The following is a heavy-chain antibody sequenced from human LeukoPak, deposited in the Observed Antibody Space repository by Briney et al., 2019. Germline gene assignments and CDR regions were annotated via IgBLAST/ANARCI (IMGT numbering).Heavy chain of an antibody. CDR2: ISGRGGNT. D-gene: IGHD3-22*01. CDR1: GLTFNNYA. J-gene: IGHJ5*01. CDR3: ATGYSDSLRSPLDS. Sequence: GGSLRLSCAASGLTFNNYALTWIRQAPGKGVEWVSSISGRGGNTYYADSVKGRFTISRDDAKNTLFLQMNSLRAEDTAVYYCATGYSDSLRSPLDSWGQGTLVTVSS. V-gene: IGHV3-23*01.